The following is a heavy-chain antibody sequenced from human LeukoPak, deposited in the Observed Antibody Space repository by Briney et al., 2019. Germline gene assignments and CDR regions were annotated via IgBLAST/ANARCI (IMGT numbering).Heavy chain of an antibody. J-gene: IGHJ4*02. V-gene: IGHV3-11*01. D-gene: IGHD6-13*01. Sequence: GGSLRLSCADSGFSFKDYYFSWIRQAPGKGLEWVSFINVNGGAMYYADFVKGRFTISRDNAKSSLYLEMNSLRVEDTAVYYCARGPRILAAGSYYFDYWGQGSLVTVSS. CDR1: GFSFKDYY. CDR2: INVNGGAM. CDR3: ARGPRILAAGSYYFDY.